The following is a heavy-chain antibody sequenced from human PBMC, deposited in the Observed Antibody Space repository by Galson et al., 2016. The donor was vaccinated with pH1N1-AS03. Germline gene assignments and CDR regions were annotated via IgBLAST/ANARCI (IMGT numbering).Heavy chain of an antibody. D-gene: IGHD2-2*01. CDR3: ARGGYCSSKNCYSEDFFYNGMDV. Sequence: SVKVSCKASGYTFTGYFLHWVRQAPGQGLEWMGRINPNSGGTKYALKFQGRVTMTRDTSISTVHMELTGLRSDDTAVYYCARGGYCSSKNCYSEDFFYNGMDVWGHGTTVTVSS. CDR2: INPNSGGT. J-gene: IGHJ6*02. V-gene: IGHV1-2*06. CDR1: GYTFTGYF.